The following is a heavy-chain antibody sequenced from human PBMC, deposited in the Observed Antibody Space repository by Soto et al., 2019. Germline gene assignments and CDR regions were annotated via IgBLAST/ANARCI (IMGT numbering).Heavy chain of an antibody. CDR3: ARRYGYSFDY. CDR2: IYYSGST. J-gene: IGHJ4*02. CDR1: VGSISSYS. D-gene: IGHD1-1*01. Sequence: QVKLQESGPGLVKPSETLSLTCTVPVGSISSYSWGWIRRPPGKGLEGMGYIYYSGSTNYNPSLKSRVTISVDTSKNQFSLKLSSVTAADTAVYYCARRYGYSFDYWGQGTLVTVSS. V-gene: IGHV4-59*08.